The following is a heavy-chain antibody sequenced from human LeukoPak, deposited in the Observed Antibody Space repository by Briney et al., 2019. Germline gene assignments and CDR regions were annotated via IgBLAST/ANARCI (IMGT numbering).Heavy chain of an antibody. J-gene: IGHJ6*03. D-gene: IGHD2-15*01. Sequence: GRSLTLSCAASGLTFSSYSMNWVRQAPGKGLEWVSSISSSSSYIYYADSVKGRFTISRDNAKNSLYLQMNSLRAEDTAVYYCARIADSDYYYYMDVWGKGTTVTVSS. CDR2: ISSSSSYI. V-gene: IGHV3-21*01. CDR3: ARIADSDYYYYMDV. CDR1: GLTFSSYS.